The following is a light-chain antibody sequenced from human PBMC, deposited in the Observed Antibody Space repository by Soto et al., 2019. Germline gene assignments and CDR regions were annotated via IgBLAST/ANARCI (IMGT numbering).Light chain of an antibody. V-gene: IGKV1-39*01. CDR1: QSISSY. CDR3: QQSYSTPWT. J-gene: IGKJ1*01. CDR2: AAS. Sequence: DIQMTQSPSSLSASVGDRVTITCRASQSISSYLNWYQQKPGKAPKLLIYAASSLQSGVPSRFSGSGSGTDFPLTISSLQPEEFATYYCQQSYSTPWTFGQGTKVEIK.